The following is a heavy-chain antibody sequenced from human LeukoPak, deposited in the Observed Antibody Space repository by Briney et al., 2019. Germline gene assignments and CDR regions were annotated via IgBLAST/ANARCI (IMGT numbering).Heavy chain of an antibody. CDR1: GGSISSSSYY. D-gene: IGHD3-16*01. J-gene: IGHJ4*02. Sequence: PSETLSLTCTVSGGSISSSSYYWGWIRQPPGKGLEWIGSIYYSGSTYYNPSLKSRVTISVDTSKNQFSLKLSSVTAADTAVYYCGWMGGAPRHFDYWGQGTLVTVSS. CDR2: IYYSGST. CDR3: GWMGGAPRHFDY. V-gene: IGHV4-39*01.